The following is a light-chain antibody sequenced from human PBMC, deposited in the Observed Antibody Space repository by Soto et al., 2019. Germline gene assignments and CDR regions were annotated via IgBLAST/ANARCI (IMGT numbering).Light chain of an antibody. CDR1: SSDVGNYNL. J-gene: IGLJ2*01. CDR3: CSYINVSTLV. Sequence: QSALTQPAPVSGSPGQSITISCTGTSSDVGNYNLVSWYQHHPGKAPKLLIYEGTRRPSEVSDRFSGSKSGNAASLTISGLQAEDEADYHCCSYINVSTLVFGGGTKLTVL. V-gene: IGLV2-23*01. CDR2: EGT.